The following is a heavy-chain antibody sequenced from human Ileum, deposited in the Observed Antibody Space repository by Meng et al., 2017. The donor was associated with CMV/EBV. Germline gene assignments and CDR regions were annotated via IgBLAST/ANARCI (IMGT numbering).Heavy chain of an antibody. CDR2: VSAYDGDT. J-gene: IGHJ1*01. V-gene: IGHV1-18*04. CDR1: GYTYTNYG. CDR3: ARVTNPEYFEH. Sequence: QVSLVESGAEVKKPGASVKVSGKASGYTYTNYGSSWVRQATGQGLEWIGWVSAYDGDTNYAQKVKGRVTMTTDTSTTTAYMELRSLRSDDTAIYYCARVTNPEYFEHWGQGTLVTVSS.